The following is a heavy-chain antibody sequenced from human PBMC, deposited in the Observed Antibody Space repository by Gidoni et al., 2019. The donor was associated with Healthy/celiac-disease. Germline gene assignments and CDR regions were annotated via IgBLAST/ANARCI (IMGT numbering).Heavy chain of an antibody. J-gene: IGHJ3*02. CDR1: GFTFSISW. Sequence: EVQLVESGGGLVQPGGSLRLSCAASGFTFSISWMHWVRQAPGKGLVWVSRINSDGSSTSYADSVKGRFTISRDNAKNTLYLQMNSLRAEDTAVYYCASRYYDILTGYDAFDIWGQGTMVTVSS. CDR2: INSDGSST. D-gene: IGHD3-9*01. CDR3: ASRYYDILTGYDAFDI. V-gene: IGHV3-74*01.